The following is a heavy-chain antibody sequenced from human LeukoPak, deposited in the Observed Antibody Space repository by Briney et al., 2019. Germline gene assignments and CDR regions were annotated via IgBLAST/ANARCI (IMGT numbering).Heavy chain of an antibody. V-gene: IGHV4-59*08. CDR3: ARLDSGDHGNIPH. CDR2: IYHTGTT. Sequence: SKTLSLTCTVSGGSLSPYYWTWIRQPPRKGLEWIGYIYHTGTTRYNPSLNSRVTISVETSKNQFSLRLNSVTAADTAIYYCARLDSGDHGNIPHWGQGTLVTVSS. D-gene: IGHD1-26*01. CDR1: GGSLSPYY. J-gene: IGHJ1*01.